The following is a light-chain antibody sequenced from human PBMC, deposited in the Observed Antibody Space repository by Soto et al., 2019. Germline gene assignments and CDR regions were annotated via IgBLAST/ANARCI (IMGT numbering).Light chain of an antibody. J-gene: IGKJ1*01. CDR1: QTISSW. CDR3: QHYNSYSEA. Sequence: DIQMTQSPSTLSGSVGDRVTITCRASQTISSWLSWYQQKPGKDPKLLIYKASTLKSGVPSRFSGSGSGTEVTLTISSLQPDDFATYYCQHYNSYSEAFGQGTKVELK. V-gene: IGKV1-5*03. CDR2: KAS.